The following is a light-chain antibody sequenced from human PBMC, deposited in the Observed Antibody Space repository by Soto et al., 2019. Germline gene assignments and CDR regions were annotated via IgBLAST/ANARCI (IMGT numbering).Light chain of an antibody. J-gene: IGLJ2*01. CDR3: QTWDIGARVV. CDR1: SGHSSYA. Sequence: HLVLTQSPSASASLGASVKITCTLSSGHSSYAIAWHQQQPEKGPRYLMKLSSDGSHSKGDGIPDRCSGSSSGAERYLTISILQSEDEADYYCQTWDIGARVVFGGGTKLTVL. CDR2: LSSDGSH. V-gene: IGLV4-69*01.